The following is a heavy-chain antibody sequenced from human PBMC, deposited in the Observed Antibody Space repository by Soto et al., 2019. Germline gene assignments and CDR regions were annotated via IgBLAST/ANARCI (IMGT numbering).Heavy chain of an antibody. V-gene: IGHV4-59*01. J-gene: IGHJ6*03. CDR3: ARGRFFVVPVYNYYMDV. D-gene: IGHD2-2*01. CDR1: GGSISSYY. Sequence: SETLSLTCTVSGGSISSYYWSWIRQPSGKGLEWIGYIYYSGSTNYNPSLKSRVTISVDTSKNQFSLKLSSVTAADTAVYYCARGRFFVVPVYNYYMDVWGKGTTVTVSS. CDR2: IYYSGST.